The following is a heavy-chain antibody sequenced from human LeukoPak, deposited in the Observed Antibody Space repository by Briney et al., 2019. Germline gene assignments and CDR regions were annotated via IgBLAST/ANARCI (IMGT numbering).Heavy chain of an antibody. V-gene: IGHV3-53*01. D-gene: IGHD6-6*01. CDR1: GFIVSSNY. Sequence: GGSLRLSCAPSGFIVSSNYMSWVRQAPGRGLEWVSVIYSGGNKYYADSVKGRFTISRDNSKNTLYLQMNSLRAEDTAVYYCAKDLGSSSLGDWGQGTLVTVSS. CDR3: AKDLGSSSLGD. J-gene: IGHJ4*02. CDR2: IYSGGNK.